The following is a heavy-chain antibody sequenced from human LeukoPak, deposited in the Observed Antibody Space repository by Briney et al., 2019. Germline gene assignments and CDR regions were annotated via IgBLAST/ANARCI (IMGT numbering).Heavy chain of an antibody. J-gene: IGHJ5*02. D-gene: IGHD6-19*01. CDR2: IYTSGST. CDR1: GGSISSYY. V-gene: IGHV4-4*07. Sequence: SETLSLTCTVSGGSISSYYWSWIRQPAGKGLEWIGRIYTSGSTNYNPSLKSRVTMSVDTSKNQFSLKLSSVTAADTAVYYCARDWAKYSSGAFDTGGQGTLVTVSS. CDR3: ARDWAKYSSGAFDT.